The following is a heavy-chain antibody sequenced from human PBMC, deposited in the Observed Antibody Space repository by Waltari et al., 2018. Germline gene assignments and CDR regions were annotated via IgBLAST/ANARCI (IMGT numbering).Heavy chain of an antibody. D-gene: IGHD3-3*01. CDR2: INPKTGGT. CDR3: ARDLFPDFWSGYGFDI. J-gene: IGHJ3*02. CDR1: GYTFSDHY. V-gene: IGHV1-2*02. Sequence: QVQLVQSRAEVKKPGATVRVSCKASGYTFSDHYIYWMRQAPGQGTEWMGWINPKTGGTNPAQKLQGRVTMTRDTSIRTVYMELTSLTSDDTAVYYCARDLFPDFWSGYGFDIWGQGTTVTVSS.